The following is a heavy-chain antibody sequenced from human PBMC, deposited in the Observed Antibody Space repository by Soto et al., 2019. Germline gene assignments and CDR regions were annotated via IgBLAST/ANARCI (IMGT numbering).Heavy chain of an antibody. D-gene: IGHD2-15*01. J-gene: IGHJ6*02. Sequence: PGGSLRLSCAASGFTFSSYDMHWVRQATGKGLEWVSAIGTAGDPYYPGSVKGRFTISRENAKNSLYLQMNSLGAGDTAVYYCARGARHRKHPVVADTPAGYYGMDVWGQGTTVTVSS. CDR1: GFTFSSYD. V-gene: IGHV3-13*05. CDR2: IGTAGDP. CDR3: ARGARHRKHPVVADTPAGYYGMDV.